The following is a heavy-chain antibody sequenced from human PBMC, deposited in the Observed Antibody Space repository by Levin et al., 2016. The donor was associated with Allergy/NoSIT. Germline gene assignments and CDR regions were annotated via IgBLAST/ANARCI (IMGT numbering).Heavy chain of an antibody. V-gene: IGHV5-51*01. D-gene: IGHD3-10*01. CDR1: GNTFTNDW. Sequence: GGSLKISCKGSGNTFTNDWIGWVRQMPGKGLEWLGIICPGVSDIRYSPSFQGQVTISADKSINTVYLHWSSLKASDTATYFCTRRHWTHSGNFYTYDMDVWGPGDHGHRLL. J-gene: IGHJ6*02. CDR2: ICPGVSDI. CDR3: TRRHWTHSGNFYTYDMDV.